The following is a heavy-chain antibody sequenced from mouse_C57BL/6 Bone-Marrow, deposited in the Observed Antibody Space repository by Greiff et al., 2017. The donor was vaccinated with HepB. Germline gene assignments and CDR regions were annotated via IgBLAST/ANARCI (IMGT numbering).Heavy chain of an antibody. CDR3: TEGFTTVVGDY. J-gene: IGHJ2*01. Sequence: EVQLVESGGGLVQPGGSMKLSCVASGFTFSNYWMNWVRQSPEKGLEWVAQIRLKSDNYATHYAVSVKGRFTISRDDSKSSVYLHMNNLRAEDTGIYYCTEGFTTVVGDYWGQGTTLTVSS. D-gene: IGHD1-1*01. V-gene: IGHV6-3*01. CDR2: IRLKSDNYAT. CDR1: GFTFSNYW.